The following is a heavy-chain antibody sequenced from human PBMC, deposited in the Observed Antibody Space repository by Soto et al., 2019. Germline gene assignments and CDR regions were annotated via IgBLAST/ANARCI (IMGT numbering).Heavy chain of an antibody. D-gene: IGHD2-2*01. CDR2: INPSGGSK. CDR3: ARLCTSCYPYYYYGMDV. Sequence: RPSVKVSCNASGYTFTSYYMHWVRQSPGQGLDWMGIINPSGGSKSYAQKFQGRVTMTRDTSTSTVYMELSSLRSEDTAVYYCARLCTSCYPYYYYGMDVWGQGTTVTVSS. CDR1: GYTFTSYY. V-gene: IGHV1-46*01. J-gene: IGHJ6*02.